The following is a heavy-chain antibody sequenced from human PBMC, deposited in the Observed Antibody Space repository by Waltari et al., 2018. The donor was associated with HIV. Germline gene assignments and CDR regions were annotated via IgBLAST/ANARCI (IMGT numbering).Heavy chain of an antibody. J-gene: IGHJ6*02. CDR1: GFTFSSYG. D-gene: IGHD2-15*01. V-gene: IGHV3-33*01. Sequence: QVQLVESGGGVVQPGRSLRLSCAASGFTFSSYGMHWVRQAPGKGLEWVAVIWYDGSNKYYADSVKGRFTISRDNSKNTLYLQMNGLRAEDTAVYYCARDQGYCSGGSCYSPDYYYYYGMDVWGQGTMVTVSS. CDR2: IWYDGSNK. CDR3: ARDQGYCSGGSCYSPDYYYYYGMDV.